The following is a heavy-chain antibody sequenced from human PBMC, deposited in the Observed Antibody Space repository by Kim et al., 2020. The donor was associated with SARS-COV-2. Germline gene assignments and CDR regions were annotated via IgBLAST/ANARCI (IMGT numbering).Heavy chain of an antibody. J-gene: IGHJ4*01. Sequence: GGSLRLSCAASGFTFRSYGMHWVRQAPGKGLEWVAVIWFDGSNEYYADSVKGRFTISRDNSNHTLYLQMSSLRAEDTAVYYCARDSGVGQWLVRDPDYWGHGTLVTVSS. D-gene: IGHD6-19*01. V-gene: IGHV3-33*01. CDR3: ARDSGVGQWLVRDPDY. CDR1: GFTFRSYG. CDR2: IWFDGSNE.